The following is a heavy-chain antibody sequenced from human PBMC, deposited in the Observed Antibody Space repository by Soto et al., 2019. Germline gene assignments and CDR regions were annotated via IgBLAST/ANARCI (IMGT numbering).Heavy chain of an antibody. V-gene: IGHV4-59*12. CDR2: IYYSVTT. CDR1: GASISGYY. J-gene: IGHJ3*02. Sequence: SETLSLTCTVSGASISGYYWSWVRQTPGEGLEWIGYIYYSVTTNYSPSLKGRVTLSIDTSKNQFSLRLTSVSAADTAVYYCTRERRQQLADYSAFDIWGQGTMVTVSS. CDR3: TRERRQQLADYSAFDI. D-gene: IGHD6-13*01.